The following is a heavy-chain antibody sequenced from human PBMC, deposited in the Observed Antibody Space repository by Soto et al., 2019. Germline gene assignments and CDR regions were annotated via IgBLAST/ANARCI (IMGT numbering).Heavy chain of an antibody. CDR1: GYTFTSYG. Sequence: GASVKVSCKASGYTFTSYGISWVRQAPGQGLEWMGWISAYNGNTNYAQKLQGRVTMTTDTSTSTAYMELRSLRSDDTAVYYCARDVDKAMVNWFDPWGQGTLVTVSS. CDR3: ARDVDKAMVNWFDP. CDR2: ISAYNGNT. D-gene: IGHD5-18*01. J-gene: IGHJ5*02. V-gene: IGHV1-18*01.